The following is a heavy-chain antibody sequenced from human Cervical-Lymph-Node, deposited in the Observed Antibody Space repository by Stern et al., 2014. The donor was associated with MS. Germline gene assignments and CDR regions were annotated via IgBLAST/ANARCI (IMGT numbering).Heavy chain of an antibody. CDR3: ARVHRNGDAFDI. CDR1: GGPASDGSHH. Sequence: QVQLQESRPGLVKPSETLSLICTVSGGPASDGSHHWSWPRQPPGKELEWIAYIYYSWRTTYNPSLESRVTISVDTSKNQFSLKLSSVTAADTALYFCARVHRNGDAFDIWGHGTRVAV. J-gene: IGHJ3*02. D-gene: IGHD1-14*01. V-gene: IGHV4-61*01. CDR2: IYYSWRT.